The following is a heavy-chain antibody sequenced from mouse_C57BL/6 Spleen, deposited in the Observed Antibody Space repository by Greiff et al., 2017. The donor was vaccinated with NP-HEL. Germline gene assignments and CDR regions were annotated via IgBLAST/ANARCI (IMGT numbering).Heavy chain of an antibody. Sequence: KQPGAELVKPGASVKLSCKASGYTFTSYWMQWVKQRPGQGLEWIGEIDPSDSYTNYNQKFKGKATLTVDTSSSTAYMQLSSLTSEDSAAYYCARPSYYGSSYWYFDVWGTGTTVTVSS. D-gene: IGHD1-1*01. CDR1: GYTFTSYW. V-gene: IGHV1-50*01. J-gene: IGHJ1*03. CDR2: IDPSDSYT. CDR3: ARPSYYGSSYWYFDV.